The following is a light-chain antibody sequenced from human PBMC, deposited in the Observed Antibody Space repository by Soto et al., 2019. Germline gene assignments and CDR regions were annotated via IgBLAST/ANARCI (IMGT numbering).Light chain of an antibody. CDR3: QQYGSSAT. Sequence: EIVLTQSPGTLSLSPGERVTLSCRASQRVTNSYLAWYQQKHGQAPRLLIYGASSRATGIPDRFTGSGSGTDFTLTISRLEPEDFALYYCQQYGSSATFGPGTTVDLK. V-gene: IGKV3-20*01. CDR2: GAS. J-gene: IGKJ3*01. CDR1: QRVTNSY.